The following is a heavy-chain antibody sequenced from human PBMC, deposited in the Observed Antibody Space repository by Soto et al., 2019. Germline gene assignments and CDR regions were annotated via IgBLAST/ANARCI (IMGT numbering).Heavy chain of an antibody. CDR3: ARGFRDPGLLFDY. CDR1: GGSISSGDYY. J-gene: IGHJ4*02. D-gene: IGHD3-9*01. Sequence: SETLSLTCTVSGGSISSGDYYWSWIRQPPGKGLEWIGYIYYSGSTYYNPSLKSRVTISVDTSKNQFSLKLSSVTAADTAVYYCARGFRDPGLLFDYWGQGTLVTVSS. CDR2: IYYSGST. V-gene: IGHV4-30-4*01.